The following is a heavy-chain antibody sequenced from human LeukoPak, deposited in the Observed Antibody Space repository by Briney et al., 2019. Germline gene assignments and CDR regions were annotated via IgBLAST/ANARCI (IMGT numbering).Heavy chain of an antibody. D-gene: IGHD2-2*01. J-gene: IGHJ5*02. CDR2: ISGSGRST. V-gene: IGHV3-23*01. CDR1: GFNFSSYA. CDR3: LSYCSSTSCYEINWFDP. Sequence: GGSLRLSCAASGFNFSSYAMSWVRQAPGKGLEWVPAISGSGRSTYYADSVKGRFTISRDNSKNTLYLQMNSLRAEDTAVYYCLSYCSSTSCYEINWFDPWGQGTLVTVSS.